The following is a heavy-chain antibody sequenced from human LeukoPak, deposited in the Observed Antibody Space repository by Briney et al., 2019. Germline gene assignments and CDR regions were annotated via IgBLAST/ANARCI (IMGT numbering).Heavy chain of an antibody. V-gene: IGHV4-59*11. CDR2: IDHSGST. CDR1: GGSISSHY. D-gene: IGHD2-8*01. J-gene: IGHJ3*02. Sequence: SETLSLTCTVSGGSISSHYWSWIRQPPGKGLEWIGYIDHSGSTNYNPSLQSRVTISVDMSNNQFSLKLRSATAADTAVYYCARRLYPYAFDIWGQGTMVTVSS. CDR3: ARRLYPYAFDI.